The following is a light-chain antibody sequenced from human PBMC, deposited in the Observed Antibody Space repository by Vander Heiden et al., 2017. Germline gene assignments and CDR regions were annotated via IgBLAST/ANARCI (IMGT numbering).Light chain of an antibody. Sequence: DIQMTQSPSTLSASVGDRVTITFRASQSISSWLAWYQQKPGKAPKLLIYKASSLESGGPSRFSGNGSGTEFTLTISSLQPDDVATYYCQQDNSYSQTFGQGTKVEIK. V-gene: IGKV1-5*03. CDR2: KAS. J-gene: IGKJ1*01. CDR1: QSISSW. CDR3: QQDNSYSQT.